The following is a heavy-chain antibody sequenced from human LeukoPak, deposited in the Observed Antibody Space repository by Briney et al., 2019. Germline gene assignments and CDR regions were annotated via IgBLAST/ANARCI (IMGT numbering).Heavy chain of an antibody. V-gene: IGHV1-69*01. J-gene: IGHJ6*02. CDR1: GGTFSSYA. CDR3: ARDGLGATTVTTHINGRTNYYGMDV. Sequence: ASVKVSCKASGGTFSSYAISWVRQAPGQGLEWMGGIIPIFGTANYAQKFQGRVTITADESTSTAYTELSSLRSEDTAVYYCARDGLGATTVTTHINGRTNYYGMDVWGQGTTVTVSS. D-gene: IGHD4-11*01. CDR2: IIPIFGTA.